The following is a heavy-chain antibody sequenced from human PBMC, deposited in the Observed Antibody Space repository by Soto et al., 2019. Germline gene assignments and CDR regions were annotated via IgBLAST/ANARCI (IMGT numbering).Heavy chain of an antibody. J-gene: IGHJ5*02. V-gene: IGHV4-39*01. Sequence: SETLSLTCTVSGGSISSSSYYWGWIRQPPGKGLEWIGSIYYSGSTYYNPSLKSRVTISVDTSRNQFSLKLSSVTAADTAVYYCARQVPYCTNGVCYTGYNWFDPWGQGTLVTVSS. D-gene: IGHD2-8*01. CDR2: IYYSGST. CDR3: ARQVPYCTNGVCYTGYNWFDP. CDR1: GGSISSSSYY.